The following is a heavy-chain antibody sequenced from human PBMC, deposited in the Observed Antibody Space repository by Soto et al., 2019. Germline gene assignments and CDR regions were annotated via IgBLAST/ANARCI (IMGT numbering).Heavy chain of an antibody. CDR3: ARGKDIVVVPAAMNAFDI. CDR2: INPNSGGT. Sequence: QVQLVQSGAEVKKPGASVKVSCKASGYTFTGYYMHWVRQAPGQGLEWMGWINPNSGGTNYAQKFQGWVTMTRDTSISTAYMELSRLRSDDTAVYYCARGKDIVVVPAAMNAFDIWGQGTMVTVSS. D-gene: IGHD2-2*01. CDR1: GYTFTGYY. V-gene: IGHV1-2*04. J-gene: IGHJ3*02.